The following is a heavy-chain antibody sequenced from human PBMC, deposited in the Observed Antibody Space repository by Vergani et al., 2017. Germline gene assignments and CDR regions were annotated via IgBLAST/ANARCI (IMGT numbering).Heavy chain of an antibody. V-gene: IGHV3-43*02. CDR2: ISGDGGST. J-gene: IGHJ6*03. CDR3: AKVSPKYCSSTSCYIESLNYYMDV. CDR1: GFTFDDYA. D-gene: IGHD2-2*02. Sequence: EVQLVESGGGVVQPGGSLRLSCAASGFTFDDYAMHWVRQAPGKGLEWVSLISGDGGSTYYPDSVKGRFTISRDNSNNSLYLQMNSLRTEDTASYYCAKVSPKYCSSTSCYIESLNYYMDVWGKGTTVTVSS.